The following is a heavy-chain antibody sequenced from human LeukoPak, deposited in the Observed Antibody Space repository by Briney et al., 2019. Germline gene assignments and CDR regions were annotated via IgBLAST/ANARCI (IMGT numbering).Heavy chain of an antibody. CDR1: GYSISSGYY. V-gene: IGHV4-38-2*01. Sequence: SETLSLTCAVSGYSISSGYYWGWIRQPPGKGLEWIRSIYHSGSTYYNPSLKSRVTISVDTSKNQFSLKLSSVTAADTAVYYCASSTRQTWIQLWLYFDYWGQGTLVTVSS. CDR3: ASSTRQTWIQLWLYFDY. J-gene: IGHJ4*02. D-gene: IGHD5-18*01. CDR2: IYHSGST.